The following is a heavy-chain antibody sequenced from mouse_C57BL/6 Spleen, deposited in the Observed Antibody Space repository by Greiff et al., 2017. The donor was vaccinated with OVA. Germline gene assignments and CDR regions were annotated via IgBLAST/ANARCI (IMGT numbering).Heavy chain of an antibody. J-gene: IGHJ4*01. V-gene: IGHV5-4*03. Sequence: EVNVVESGGGLVKPGGSLKLSCAASGFTFSSYAMSWVRQTPEKRLEWVATISDGGSYTYYPDNVKGRFTISRDNAKNNLYLQMSHLKSEDTAMYYCARYDYDVDYAMDYWGQGTSVTVSS. D-gene: IGHD2-4*01. CDR3: ARYDYDVDYAMDY. CDR2: ISDGGSYT. CDR1: GFTFSSYA.